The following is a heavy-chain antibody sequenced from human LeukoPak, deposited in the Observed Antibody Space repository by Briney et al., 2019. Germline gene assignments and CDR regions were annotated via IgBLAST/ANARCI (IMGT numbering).Heavy chain of an antibody. D-gene: IGHD6-19*01. CDR2: IKQDGSEK. CDR3: ARSPLSSGWSGLYYYYYYYMDV. CDR1: GFTFSSYW. Sequence: GGSLRLSCAASGFTFSSYWMSWVRQAPGKGLEWVANIKQDGSEKYYVDSVKGRFTISRDNAKNSLYLQMNSLRAEDTAVYYCARSPLSSGWSGLYYYYYYYMDVWGKGTTVTVSS. V-gene: IGHV3-7*01. J-gene: IGHJ6*03.